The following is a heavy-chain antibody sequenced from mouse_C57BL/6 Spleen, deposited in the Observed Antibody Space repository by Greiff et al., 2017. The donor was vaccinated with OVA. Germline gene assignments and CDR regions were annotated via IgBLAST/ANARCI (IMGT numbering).Heavy chain of an antibody. Sequence: VQLQQSGTVLARPGASVKMSCKTSGYTFTSYWMHWVKQRPGQGLEWIGAIYPGNSDTSYNQKFKGKAKLTAVTSASTAYMELSSLTNEDSAAYYCTREGTGTRYFDVWGTGTTVTVSS. CDR2: IYPGNSDT. D-gene: IGHD4-1*01. J-gene: IGHJ1*03. V-gene: IGHV1-5*01. CDR1: GYTFTSYW. CDR3: TREGTGTRYFDV.